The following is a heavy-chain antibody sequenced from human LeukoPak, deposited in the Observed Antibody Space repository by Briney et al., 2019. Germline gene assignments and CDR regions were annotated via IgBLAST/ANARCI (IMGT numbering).Heavy chain of an antibody. CDR3: AKDSSSSWYYFDY. CDR2: ISYDGSNK. J-gene: IGHJ4*02. D-gene: IGHD6-13*01. V-gene: IGHV3-30*18. Sequence: GGSLRLSCAASGFTFSSYGMHWVRQAPGKGLEWVAVISYDGSNKYYADSVKGRFTISRDNSKNTLYLQMNSLRAEDTAVYYCAKDSSSSWYYFDYWGQGTLVTVSS. CDR1: GFTFSSYG.